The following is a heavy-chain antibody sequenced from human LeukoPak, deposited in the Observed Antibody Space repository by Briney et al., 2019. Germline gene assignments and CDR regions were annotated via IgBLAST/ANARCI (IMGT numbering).Heavy chain of an antibody. CDR2: INPNSGGT. CDR1: GYTFTGYY. Sequence: ASVKVSCKASGYTFTGYYMHWVRQAPGQGLERMGWINPNSGGTNYAQKFQGRVTMTRDTSISTAYMELSRLRSDDTAVYYCARDWAITMVRGVISNYGMDVWGQGTTVTVSS. D-gene: IGHD3-10*01. V-gene: IGHV1-2*02. CDR3: ARDWAITMVRGVISNYGMDV. J-gene: IGHJ6*02.